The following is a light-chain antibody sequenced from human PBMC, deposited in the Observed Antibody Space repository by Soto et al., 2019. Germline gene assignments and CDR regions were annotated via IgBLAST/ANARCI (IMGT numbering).Light chain of an antibody. CDR3: QQYNHWPRMLS. J-gene: IGKJ4*01. CDR2: ATS. V-gene: IGKV3-15*01. CDR1: QSVSSN. Sequence: EIVMTQSPATLSVSPGERATLSCRASQSVSSNLAWYQQKPGQAPRLLIYATSSRASDVPARFSGGGSGTEFTLTIASLQSEDFAIYYCQQYNHWPRMLSFGGGTKVDIK.